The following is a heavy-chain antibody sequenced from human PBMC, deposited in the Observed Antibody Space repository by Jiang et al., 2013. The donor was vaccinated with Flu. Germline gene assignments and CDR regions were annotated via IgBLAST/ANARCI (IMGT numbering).Heavy chain of an antibody. Sequence: TQTLTLTCTVSGFSLSNARMGVSWIRQPPGKALEWLAHIFRNDEKSYSTSLKSRLTISKDTSKSQVVLTMTNMDPVDTATYYCARIKVDYYDSSGYYYYFDYWGQGTLVTVSS. V-gene: IGHV2-26*01. CDR3: ARIKVDYYDSSGYYYYFDY. D-gene: IGHD3-22*01. CDR1: GFSLSNARMG. CDR2: IFRNDEK. J-gene: IGHJ4*02.